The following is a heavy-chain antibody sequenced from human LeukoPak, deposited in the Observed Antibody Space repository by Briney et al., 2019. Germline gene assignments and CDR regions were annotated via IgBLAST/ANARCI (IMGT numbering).Heavy chain of an antibody. CDR2: IYTSGST. V-gene: IGHV4-4*07. CDR3: ARDTPPYYSSSFYPIHYYYYMDV. Sequence: SETLSLTCTVSGGSISSYYWSWIRQPAEKGLEWIGRIYTSGSTNYNPSLKSRVTMSVDTSKNQFSLKLSSVTAADTAVYYCARDTPPYYSSSFYPIHYYYYMDVWGKGTTVTVSS. J-gene: IGHJ6*03. D-gene: IGHD6-13*01. CDR1: GGSISSYY.